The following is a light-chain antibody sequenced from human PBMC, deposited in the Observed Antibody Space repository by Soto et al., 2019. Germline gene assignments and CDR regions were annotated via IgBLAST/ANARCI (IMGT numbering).Light chain of an antibody. CDR3: QQYETYSPTT. J-gene: IGKJ1*01. Sequence: DIQITQSPSTLSASLGDRVIITCRASQSINGRLAWHQQKPGTAPKLLIHDASTLESGVPSRFSGSGSGTEFTLTISSLQPDDFATYYCQQYETYSPTTFGPGTKVDIK. V-gene: IGKV1-5*01. CDR1: QSINGR. CDR2: DAS.